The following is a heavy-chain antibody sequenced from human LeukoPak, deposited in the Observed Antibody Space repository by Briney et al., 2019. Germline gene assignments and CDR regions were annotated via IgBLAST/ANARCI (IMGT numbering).Heavy chain of an antibody. D-gene: IGHD3-22*01. CDR2: ISWNSGSI. CDR3: ARAEYDSSAFDI. CDR1: GFTFDDYA. Sequence: PGGSLRLSCAASGFTFDDYAMHWVRQAPGKGLEWVSGISWNSGSIGYADSVKGRFTISRDNSKNTLYLQMNSLRAEDTAVYYCARAEYDSSAFDIWGQGTMVTVSS. J-gene: IGHJ3*02. V-gene: IGHV3-9*01.